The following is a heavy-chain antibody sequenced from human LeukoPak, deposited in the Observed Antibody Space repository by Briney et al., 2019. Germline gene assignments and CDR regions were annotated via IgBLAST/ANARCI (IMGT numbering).Heavy chain of an antibody. CDR2: IWYDGTNQ. CDR3: ARNTYCGGDCSPDGFDY. D-gene: IGHD2-21*02. V-gene: IGHV3-33*01. CDR1: RFMFSDYG. Sequence: GGSLRLSCAASRFMFSDYGIHWVRQAPGKGLEWVAAIWYDGTNQYYADSVKGRFTVSRDNSKNTVYLQMNSLRAEDTAVYYCARNTYCGGDCSPDGFDYWGQGTLVTVSS. J-gene: IGHJ4*02.